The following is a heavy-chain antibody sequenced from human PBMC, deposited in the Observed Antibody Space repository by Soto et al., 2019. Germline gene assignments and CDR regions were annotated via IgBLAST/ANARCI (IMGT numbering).Heavy chain of an antibody. CDR3: AREMGERGYSYGYFDY. J-gene: IGHJ4*02. CDR2: IIPMFDTT. Sequence: SVKVSCKASGGTFSSYAISWVRQAPGQGLEWMGGIIPMFDTTNYAQKFQGRVTITADEPTSTAYMELSRLRSEDTAVYYCAREMGERGYSYGYFDYWGQGTLVTVSS. CDR1: GGTFSSYA. V-gene: IGHV1-69*13. D-gene: IGHD5-18*01.